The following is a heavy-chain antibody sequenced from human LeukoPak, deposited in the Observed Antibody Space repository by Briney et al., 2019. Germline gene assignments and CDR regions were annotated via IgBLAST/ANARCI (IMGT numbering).Heavy chain of an antibody. CDR2: IYTSGST. CDR1: GGSISSYY. J-gene: IGHJ4*02. CDR3: ARGLVYYGSGPESYFDY. Sequence: PSETLSLTCTVSGGSISSYYWSWIRQPPGKGLEWIGRIYTSGSTNYNPSLKSRVTMSVDTSKNQFSLKLSSVTAADTAVYYCARGLVYYGSGPESYFDYWGQGTLVTVSS. V-gene: IGHV4-4*07. D-gene: IGHD3-10*01.